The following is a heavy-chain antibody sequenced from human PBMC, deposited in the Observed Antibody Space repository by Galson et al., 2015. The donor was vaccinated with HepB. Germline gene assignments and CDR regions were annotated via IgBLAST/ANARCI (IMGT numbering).Heavy chain of an antibody. CDR1: GDSVSRNTAS. Sequence: CAISGDSVSRNTASWNWIRQSPSRGLEWLGRTYYRTKWYSDSAVSVRSRITVNADTSKNQFSLQLNSVTPEDTAVYYCARGRLGIEVFLFDPWGQGSLVIVSS. CDR2: TYYRTKWYS. J-gene: IGHJ5*02. D-gene: IGHD3-9*01. CDR3: ARGRLGIEVFLFDP. V-gene: IGHV6-1*01.